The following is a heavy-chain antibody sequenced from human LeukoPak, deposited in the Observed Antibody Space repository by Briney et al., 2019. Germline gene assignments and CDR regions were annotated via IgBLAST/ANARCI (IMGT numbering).Heavy chain of an antibody. J-gene: IGHJ4*02. Sequence: GGTLRLSCAASGFTFSTYGMTWVRQAPGKGLEWVSVISGSAATTFYADSVKGRFTISRDNSKNTLYLQMNSLRAEDTAVYYCAKRGPGSPQSGKYYFDYWGQGTLVTVSS. CDR3: AKRGPGSPQSGKYYFDY. CDR1: GFTFSTYG. CDR2: ISGSAATT. V-gene: IGHV3-23*01. D-gene: IGHD3-10*01.